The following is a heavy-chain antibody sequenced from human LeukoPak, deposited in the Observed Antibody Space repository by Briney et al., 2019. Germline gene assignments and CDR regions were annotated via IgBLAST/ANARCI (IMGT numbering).Heavy chain of an antibody. CDR2: IVGSGGTT. Sequence: GGTLRLSCAASGFTFSTYGMDWVRQAPGKGLEWVSGIVGSGGTTYYADSVKGRFTISRDNAKNSLYLQMNSLRAEDTAVYYCAKAGTGYSSGWYGYWGQGTLVTVSS. D-gene: IGHD6-19*01. J-gene: IGHJ4*02. V-gene: IGHV3-23*01. CDR3: AKAGTGYSSGWYGY. CDR1: GFTFSTYG.